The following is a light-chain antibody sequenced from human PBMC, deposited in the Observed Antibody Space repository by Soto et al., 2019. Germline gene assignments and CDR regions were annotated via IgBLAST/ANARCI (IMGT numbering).Light chain of an antibody. CDR3: QQYYS. CDR2: WAS. V-gene: IGKV4-1*01. CDR1: QSVLYSSNNKNY. Sequence: DIVMTQSPDSLAVSLGERATINCKSSQSVLYSSNNKNYLAWYQQKPGQPPKLHIYWASTRESGVPDRFSGSGSGADFTLTISSLQAEDVAGYYCQQYYSFGGGTKVEIK. J-gene: IGKJ4*01.